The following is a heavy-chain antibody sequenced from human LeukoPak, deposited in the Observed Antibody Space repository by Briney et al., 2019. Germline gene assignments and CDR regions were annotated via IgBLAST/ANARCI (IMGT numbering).Heavy chain of an antibody. CDR3: AIHYGSIYYYYMDV. Sequence: GGSLRLSCAASGFTFSSYAMSWVRQAPGKGLEWVSAISGSGGSTYYADSVKGRFTISRDNSKNTLYLQMNSLRAEDTAVYYCAIHYGSIYYYYMDVWGKGTTVTVSS. J-gene: IGHJ6*03. V-gene: IGHV3-23*01. CDR2: ISGSGGST. D-gene: IGHD3-10*01. CDR1: GFTFSSYA.